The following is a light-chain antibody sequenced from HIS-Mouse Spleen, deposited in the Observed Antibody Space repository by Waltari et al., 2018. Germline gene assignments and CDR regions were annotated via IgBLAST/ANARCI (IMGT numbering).Light chain of an antibody. J-gene: IGLJ2*01. V-gene: IGLV2-14*03. CDR3: SSYTSSSTLV. CDR2: DLS. CDR1: SSDVGGYTV. Sequence: QPALTQPAPVPGSLARPLTTPGTGPSSDVGGYTVVPWYQRHPGKAPKLMIYDLSNRPSGVSNRFSGSKSGNTASLTISGLQAEDEADYYCSSYTSSSTLVFGGGTKLTVL.